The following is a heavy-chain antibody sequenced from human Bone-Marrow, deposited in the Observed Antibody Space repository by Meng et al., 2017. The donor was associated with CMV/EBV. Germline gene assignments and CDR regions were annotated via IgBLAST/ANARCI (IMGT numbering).Heavy chain of an antibody. CDR2: IWYDGSNK. J-gene: IGHJ6*02. V-gene: IGHV3-33*06. CDR3: AKDSRPAAMFYYGMHV. CDR1: GFTFSSYG. D-gene: IGHD2-2*01. Sequence: GGSLRLSCAASGFTFSSYGMHWVRQAPGKGLEWVAVIWYDGSNKYYADSVKGRFTISRDNSKNTLYLQMNSLRVEDTAVYYCAKDSRPAAMFYYGMHVWGQGTTVTVSS.